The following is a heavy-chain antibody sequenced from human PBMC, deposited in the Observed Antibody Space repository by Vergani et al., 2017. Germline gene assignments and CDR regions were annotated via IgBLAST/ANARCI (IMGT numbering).Heavy chain of an antibody. CDR3: ARVGDCSSTSRENWFDP. J-gene: IGHJ5*02. CDR2: IIPNSGGT. CDR1: GGTFSSYA. V-gene: IGHV1-2*02. D-gene: IGHD2-2*01. Sequence: QVQLVQSGAEVKKPGSSVKVSCKASGGTFSSYAISWVRQAPGQGLEWMGGIIPNSGGTNYAQKFQGRVTMTRDTSISTAYMELSRLRSDDTAVYYCARVGDCSSTSRENWFDPWGQGTLVTVSS.